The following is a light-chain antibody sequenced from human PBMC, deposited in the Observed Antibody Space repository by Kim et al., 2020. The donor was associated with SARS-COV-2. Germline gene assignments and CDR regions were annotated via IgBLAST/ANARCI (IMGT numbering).Light chain of an antibody. CDR2: KAS. CDR3: QKYNTNSLYT. V-gene: IGKV1-5*03. J-gene: IGKJ2*01. CDR1: QSINTW. Sequence: ASVGDRVTITCRASQSINTWLASYQQRPGTAPKLLIYKASSLESGVPSRFSGSGSGTEFTLTINSLQPDDFAPYYCQKYNTNSLYTFGQGTKLEI.